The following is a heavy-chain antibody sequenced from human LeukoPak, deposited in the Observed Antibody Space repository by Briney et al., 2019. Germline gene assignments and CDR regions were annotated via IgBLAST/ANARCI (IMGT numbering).Heavy chain of an antibody. D-gene: IGHD2-2*01. V-gene: IGHV3-7*01. CDR3: GRLAHNAWYAIDF. CDR2: ILPDGSQK. Sequence: GGSLRLSCAASGFTFSSYVMTWVRQAPGKGLEWLANILPDGSQKYYVDSVKGRFTISRDNPKNSLYLQINNLRAEDTAVYYCGRLAHNAWYAIDFWGQGTLVTVSS. CDR1: GFTFSSYV. J-gene: IGHJ4*02.